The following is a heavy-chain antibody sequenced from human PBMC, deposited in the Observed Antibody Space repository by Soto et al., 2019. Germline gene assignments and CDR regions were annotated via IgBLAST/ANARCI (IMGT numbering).Heavy chain of an antibody. D-gene: IGHD6-19*01. J-gene: IGHJ5*02. CDR3: ASMAVAGMDWFDP. Sequence: PGGSLRLSCAASGFTFSDYYMSWIRQAPGKGLEWVSYISSSSSYTNYADSVKGRFTISRDNAKNSLYLRMNSLRAEDTAVYYCASMAVAGMDWFDPWGQGTLVTVSS. CDR2: ISSSSSYT. CDR1: GFTFSDYY. V-gene: IGHV3-11*06.